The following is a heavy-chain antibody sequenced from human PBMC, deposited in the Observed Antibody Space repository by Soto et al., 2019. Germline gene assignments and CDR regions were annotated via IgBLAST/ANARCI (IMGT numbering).Heavy chain of an antibody. V-gene: IGHV1-18*01. CDR3: ARGPMYRHYFDY. J-gene: IGHJ4*02. CDR1: GYTFTTYG. CDR2: ISVYNGNT. D-gene: IGHD1-26*01. Sequence: QVLLVQSGAEVKEPGASVRVSCKASGYTFTTYGIAWVRQAPVQAPEWMGWISVYNGNTNSAEKVRGRVTMTTDTYTNTAYMELRSLRSDDTAVYYCARGPMYRHYFDYWGQGTLVTVSS.